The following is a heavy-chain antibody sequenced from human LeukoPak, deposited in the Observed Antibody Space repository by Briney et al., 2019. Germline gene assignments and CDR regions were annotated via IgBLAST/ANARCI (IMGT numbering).Heavy chain of an antibody. V-gene: IGHV3-23*01. CDR3: AKDILTGYYSDAFDI. D-gene: IGHD3-9*01. Sequence: GGSLRLSCAASEFTFDNYAMSWVRQAPGKGLEWVSVISGSGYYSYYADSVKGRFTVSRDNSKTTLYLQMNSLRADDTAVYYCAKDILTGYYSDAFDIWGQGTMVTVSS. CDR1: EFTFDNYA. J-gene: IGHJ3*02. CDR2: ISGSGYYS.